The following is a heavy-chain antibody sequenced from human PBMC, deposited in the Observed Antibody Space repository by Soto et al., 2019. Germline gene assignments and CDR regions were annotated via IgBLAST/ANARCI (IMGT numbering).Heavy chain of an antibody. CDR3: FGSGYYNNSGMDG. V-gene: IGHV4-30-2*01. D-gene: IGHD3-22*01. CDR2: IYHSGST. J-gene: IGHJ6*02. Sequence: SETLSLTCAVSGGSISSGGYSWSWIRQPPGKGLEWIGYIYHSGSTYYNPSLKSRVTISVDRSKNQFSLKLSSVTAADTAVYYFFGSGYYNNSGMDGSGPATTATVFS. CDR1: GGSISSGGYS.